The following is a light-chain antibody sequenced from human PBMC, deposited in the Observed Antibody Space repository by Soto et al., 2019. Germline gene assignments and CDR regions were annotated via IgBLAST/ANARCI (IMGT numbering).Light chain of an antibody. Sequence: QTVVTQEPSLTVSPGGTVTLTCGSSDGPVTSNHYPYWYQQRPGQVPRTLIHDTTNRQSWAPARFSGSLVGVKAALTLSGAQPEDEADYYCLLAYSGGRVFGGGTKLTVL. V-gene: IGLV7-46*01. CDR1: DGPVTSNHY. CDR2: DTT. J-gene: IGLJ2*01. CDR3: LLAYSGGRV.